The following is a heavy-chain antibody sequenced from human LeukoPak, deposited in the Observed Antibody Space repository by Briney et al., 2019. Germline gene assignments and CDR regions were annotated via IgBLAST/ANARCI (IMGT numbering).Heavy chain of an antibody. J-gene: IGHJ4*02. CDR1: GYTFTGYY. CDR2: INPNSGGT. D-gene: IGHD6-6*01. Sequence: ASVKVSCKASGYTFTGYYMHWVRQAPGQGLKWMGWINPNSGGTNYAQKFQGRVTMTRDTSISTAYMELSRLRSDDTAVYYCARVLYSSSSGDYWGQGTLVTVSS. V-gene: IGHV1-2*02. CDR3: ARVLYSSSSGDY.